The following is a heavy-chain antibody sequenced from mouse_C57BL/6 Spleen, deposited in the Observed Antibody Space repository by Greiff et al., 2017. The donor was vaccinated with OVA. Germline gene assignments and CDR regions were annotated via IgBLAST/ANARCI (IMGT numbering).Heavy chain of an antibody. Sequence: EVQVVESGGGLVKPGGSLKLSCAASGFTFSDYGMHWVRQAPEKGLEWVAYISSGSSTIYYADTVKGRFTISRDNAKNTLFLQMTSLRSEDTAMYYCARRRYYGSSLAMDYWGQGTSVTVSS. J-gene: IGHJ4*01. D-gene: IGHD1-1*01. V-gene: IGHV5-17*01. CDR2: ISSGSSTI. CDR1: GFTFSDYG. CDR3: ARRRYYGSSLAMDY.